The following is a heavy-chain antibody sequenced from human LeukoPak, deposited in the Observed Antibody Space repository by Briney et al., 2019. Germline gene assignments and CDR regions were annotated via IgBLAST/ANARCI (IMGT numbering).Heavy chain of an antibody. D-gene: IGHD3-10*01. CDR2: ISGSGGST. CDR3: AKEFRWCYGSGRHFDY. V-gene: IGHV3-23*01. Sequence: GGSLRLSCAASGFTFSSYAMSWVRQAPGKGPEWVSAISGSGGSTYYADSVKGRFTISRDNSKNTLYLQMNSLRAEDTAVYYCAKEFRWCYGSGRHFDYWGQGTLVTVSS. J-gene: IGHJ4*02. CDR1: GFTFSSYA.